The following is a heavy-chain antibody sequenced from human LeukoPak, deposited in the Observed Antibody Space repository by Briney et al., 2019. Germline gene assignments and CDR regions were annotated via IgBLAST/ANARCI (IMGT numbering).Heavy chain of an antibody. D-gene: IGHD6-19*01. V-gene: IGHV4-34*01. J-gene: IGHJ4*02. Sequence: GSLRLSCAASGFTFSTYAVNWIRQPPGKGLEWIGEINHSGSTNYNPSLKSRVTISVDTSKNQFSLKLSSVTAADTAVYYCARGRIAVAGDFDYWGQGTLVTVSS. CDR3: ARGRIAVAGDFDY. CDR2: INHSGST. CDR1: GFTFSTYA.